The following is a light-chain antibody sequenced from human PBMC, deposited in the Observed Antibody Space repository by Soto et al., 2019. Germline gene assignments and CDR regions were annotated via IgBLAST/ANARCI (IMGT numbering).Light chain of an antibody. Sequence: DIVLTQSPGTLSLSPGERATLSCRASQSVGSIYLAWYQQKPGQAPRLLIHGESNRASGIPDRFSGSGSGTDFTLTISRLEPEDFAVYYCQQYGSSPRTFGQGTKVDIK. CDR1: QSVGSIY. J-gene: IGKJ1*01. CDR2: GES. CDR3: QQYGSSPRT. V-gene: IGKV3-20*01.